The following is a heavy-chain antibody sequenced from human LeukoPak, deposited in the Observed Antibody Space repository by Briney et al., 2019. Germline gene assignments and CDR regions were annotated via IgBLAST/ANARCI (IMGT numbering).Heavy chain of an antibody. CDR1: GNYW. CDR2: INSDGSWT. CDR3: ARDLGGTYHHFDY. D-gene: IGHD1-26*01. Sequence: GGSLRLSCAASGNYWMHWVRQAPGKGLVWVSHINSDGSWTSYADSVKGRFTISKDNAKNTVYLQMNSLRAEDTAVYYCARDLGGTYHHFDYWGQGTLVTVSS. V-gene: IGHV3-74*01. J-gene: IGHJ4*02.